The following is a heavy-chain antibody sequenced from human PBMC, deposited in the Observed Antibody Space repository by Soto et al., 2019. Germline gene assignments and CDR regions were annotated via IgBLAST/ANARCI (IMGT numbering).Heavy chain of an antibody. CDR1: GGTFSSYA. J-gene: IGHJ6*02. CDR3: ARGREILIAARRGGHYYYYYGMDV. CDR2: IIPIFGTA. V-gene: IGHV1-69*13. Sequence: GASVKVSCKASGGTFSSYAISWVRQAPGQGLEWMGGIIPIFGTANYAQKFQGRVTITADESTSTAYMELSSLRSEDTAVYYCARGREILIAARRGGHYYYYYGMDVWGQGTTVTVSS. D-gene: IGHD6-6*01.